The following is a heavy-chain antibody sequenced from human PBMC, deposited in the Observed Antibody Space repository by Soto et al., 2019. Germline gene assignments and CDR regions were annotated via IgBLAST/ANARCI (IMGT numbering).Heavy chain of an antibody. J-gene: IGHJ4*02. CDR1: GYSISSSNW. Sequence: SETLSLTCAVSGYSISSSNWWAWIRQPPGKGLQWIGSSSYTGNTYFNPSLRSRVTISVDTSKNQFSLRLTSVTAADTAVYYCARPDSSSWAAPFGSWGQGTLVTVSS. CDR2: SSYTGNT. V-gene: IGHV4-39*01. D-gene: IGHD6-13*01. CDR3: ARPDSSSWAAPFGS.